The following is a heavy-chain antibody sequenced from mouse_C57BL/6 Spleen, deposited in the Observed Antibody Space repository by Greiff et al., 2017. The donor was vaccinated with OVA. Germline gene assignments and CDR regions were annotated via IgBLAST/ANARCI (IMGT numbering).Heavy chain of an antibody. CDR2: SRNKANDYTT. D-gene: IGHD4-1*01. J-gene: IGHJ3*01. V-gene: IGHV7-1*01. CDR1: GFTFSDFY. CDR3: ARDAGDWGAWFAY. Sequence: EVQLVESGGGLVQSGRSLRLSCATSGFTFSDFYMEWVRQAPGKGLEWIAASRNKANDYTTEYSASVKGRFIVSRDTSQSILYLQMNALRAEDTAIYYCARDAGDWGAWFAYWGQGTLVTVSA.